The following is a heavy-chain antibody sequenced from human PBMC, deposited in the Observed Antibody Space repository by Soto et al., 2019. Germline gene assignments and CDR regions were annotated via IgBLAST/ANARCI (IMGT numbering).Heavy chain of an antibody. J-gene: IGHJ3*02. Sequence: EVQLVESGGGLIQPGVSLRLSCAASGFTFNSYWMHWVRQAPGKGLVWVSRINGDGSSADYADSVKGRFTVSRDNAKNTQYLQMNSLRAEDTAVYFCTRDGRWLQRHDPFDMWGQGTVVTVSS. V-gene: IGHV3-74*01. D-gene: IGHD5-12*01. CDR1: GFTFNSYW. CDR3: TRDGRWLQRHDPFDM. CDR2: INGDGSSA.